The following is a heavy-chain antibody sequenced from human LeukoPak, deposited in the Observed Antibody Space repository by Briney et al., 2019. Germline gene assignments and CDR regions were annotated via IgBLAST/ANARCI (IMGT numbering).Heavy chain of an antibody. CDR1: GGTFSSYA. CDR2: IIPMFGTA. V-gene: IGHV1-69*05. Sequence: SVKVSCKASGGTFSSYAVSWVRQAPGQGLEWMGGIIPMFGTANYAQKFRGRVTITTEESTSTVYMELSSLGSEDTATYYCARVFARGGEISGSYYYYWGQGTLVTVSS. J-gene: IGHJ4*02. CDR3: ARVFARGGEISGSYYYY. D-gene: IGHD1-26*01.